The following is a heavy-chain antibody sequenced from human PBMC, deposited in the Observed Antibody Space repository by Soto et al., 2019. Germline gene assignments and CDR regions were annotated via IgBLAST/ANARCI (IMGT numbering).Heavy chain of an antibody. V-gene: IGHV4-30-4*01. CDR3: ASLQLSPWYSSGYPVFDY. CDR1: GGSIGSGDYY. CDR2: IYYSGST. D-gene: IGHD3-22*01. Sequence: SETLSLTCTVSGGSIGSGDYYWSWIRQPTGKGLEWIGYIYYSGSTYYNPSLKSRVTISVDTSKNQFSLKLSSVTAADTAVYYCASLQLSPWYSSGYPVFDYWGQGTLVTVSS. J-gene: IGHJ4*02.